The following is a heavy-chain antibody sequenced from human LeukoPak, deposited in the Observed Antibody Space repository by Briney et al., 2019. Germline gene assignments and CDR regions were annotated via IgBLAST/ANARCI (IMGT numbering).Heavy chain of an antibody. J-gene: IGHJ6*02. CDR3: ARGRLWFGTYGMDV. D-gene: IGHD3-10*01. Sequence: GGSLRLSCAASGFTVSSNYMSWVRQAPGKGLEWVSVIYSGGSTYYADSVKARFTISRDNSKNTLYLQMNSLRAEDTAVYYCARGRLWFGTYGMDVWGQGTTVTVSS. CDR2: IYSGGST. CDR1: GFTVSSNY. V-gene: IGHV3-66*01.